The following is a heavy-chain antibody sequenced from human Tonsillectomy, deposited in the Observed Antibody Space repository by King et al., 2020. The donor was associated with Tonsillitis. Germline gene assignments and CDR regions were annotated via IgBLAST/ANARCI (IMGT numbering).Heavy chain of an antibody. D-gene: IGHD2-21*02. J-gene: IGHJ4*02. Sequence: QLVQSGAEVKKPGSSVKVSCKASGGTFSSYAFSWVRQAPGQGLEWMGGIIPIFGTANYAQKFQGRITITADESTSTAHMALTSLTSEDTAVYFCARSPYCGGDCYSYFDNWGQGTLVTVSS. V-gene: IGHV1-69*01. CDR2: IIPIFGTA. CDR3: ARSPYCGGDCYSYFDN. CDR1: GGTFSSYA.